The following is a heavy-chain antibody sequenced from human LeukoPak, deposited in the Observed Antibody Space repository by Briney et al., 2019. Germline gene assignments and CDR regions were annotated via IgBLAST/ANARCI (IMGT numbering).Heavy chain of an antibody. CDR1: GDSTNTYG. Sequence: ASVKASCKASGDSTNTYGIAWVPPAPGQGLEWIGWISPYSAYTKYADALQGRVTMTTDTSTTTSYMELRSLRSDDTAVYFCANVAKGRYFFYYIDAWGKGTTVTVS. CDR2: ISPYSAYT. CDR3: ANVAKGRYFFYYIDA. V-gene: IGHV1-18*04. J-gene: IGHJ6*03.